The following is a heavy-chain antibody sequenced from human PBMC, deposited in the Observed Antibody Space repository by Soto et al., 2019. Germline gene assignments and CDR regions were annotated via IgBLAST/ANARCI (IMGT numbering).Heavy chain of an antibody. CDR3: ARDHMNYDDTGYDFDM. CDR1: GGSISGSY. CDR2: IDYSGNT. V-gene: IGHV4-59*01. Sequence: QVQLQESGPGLVKPSETLSLTCTVSGGSISGSYWNWIRQPPGKGLEWIGHIDYSGNTYYNPSLTSRVTSSVDTSKNQFSLTLSSVTAADAAVYYCARDHMNYDDTGYDFDMWGQGTVVTVSA. D-gene: IGHD3-22*01. J-gene: IGHJ3*02.